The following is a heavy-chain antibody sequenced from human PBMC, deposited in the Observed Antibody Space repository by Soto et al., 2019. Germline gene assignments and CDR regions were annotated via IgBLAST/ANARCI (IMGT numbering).Heavy chain of an antibody. J-gene: IGHJ6*02. Sequence: PGESLKLSCKGAGYSFTSYWICWVRQMPGKGLEWMGIIYPGDSDTRYSPSFQGQVTISADKSISTAYLQWSSLKASDTTMYYCARWGLGDYTYYYYYGMDVWGQGTTVTV. CDR2: IYPGDSDT. CDR1: GYSFTSYW. D-gene: IGHD4-17*01. V-gene: IGHV5-51*01. CDR3: ARWGLGDYTYYYYYGMDV.